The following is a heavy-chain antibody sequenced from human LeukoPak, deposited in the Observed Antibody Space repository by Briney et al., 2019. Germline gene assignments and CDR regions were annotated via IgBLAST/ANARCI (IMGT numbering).Heavy chain of an antibody. CDR2: IYYSGTT. CDR1: GGSIRSGAYY. J-gene: IGHJ4*02. D-gene: IGHD3-22*01. Sequence: SQTLSLTCTVSGGSIRSGAYYWTWIRQHPGKGLEWIGYIYYSGTTYYNPSLKSRVTMSVDTSKNQFSLKLSPVTAADTAVYYCARHIYDSSGYYYRGGYFDYWGQGTLVTVSP. CDR3: ARHIYDSSGYYYRGGYFDY. V-gene: IGHV4-30-4*08.